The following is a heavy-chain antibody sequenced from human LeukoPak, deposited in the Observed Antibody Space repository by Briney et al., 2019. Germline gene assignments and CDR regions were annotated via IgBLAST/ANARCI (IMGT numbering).Heavy chain of an antibody. J-gene: IGHJ5*02. Sequence: SETLSLTCTVSGGSISSYYWSWLRQPPGKGLEWIGYIYYSGSTNYNPSLKSRATISVDTSKNQFSLKLSSVTAADTAVYYCARVATYCSSSSCSRLDWFDHWGQGTLVTVSS. CDR2: IYYSGST. V-gene: IGHV4-59*01. CDR3: ARVATYCSSSSCSRLDWFDH. CDR1: GGSISSYY. D-gene: IGHD2-2*01.